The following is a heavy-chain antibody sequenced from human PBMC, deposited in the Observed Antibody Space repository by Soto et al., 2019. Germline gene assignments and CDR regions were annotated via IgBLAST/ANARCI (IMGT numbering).Heavy chain of an antibody. D-gene: IGHD3-3*01. CDR2: ISSSSSYI. V-gene: IGHV3-21*01. J-gene: IGHJ4*02. Sequence: GGSLRLSCAASGFTFSSYSMNWVRQAPGKGLEWVSSISSSSSYIYYADSVKGRFTISRDNAKNSLYLQMNSLRAEDTAVYYCARDPRRDLDFDYWGQGTLVTVSS. CDR1: GFTFSSYS. CDR3: ARDPRRDLDFDY.